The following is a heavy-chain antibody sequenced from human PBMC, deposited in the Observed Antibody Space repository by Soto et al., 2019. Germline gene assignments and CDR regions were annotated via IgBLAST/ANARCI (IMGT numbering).Heavy chain of an antibody. Sequence: QVRLVESGGGVVQPGRSLRLSCAGSGFTFSNYGLHWVRQAPGKGLEWVAVVSYDGSLKYYADSVKGRFTMSRDNSNNMLYLQMDSLRAEDTAVYYCAKDGAPRYCSRSSCHPAGAYWGQGTLVTVSS. CDR2: VSYDGSLK. D-gene: IGHD2-15*01. CDR1: GFTFSNYG. CDR3: AKDGAPRYCSRSSCHPAGAY. V-gene: IGHV3-30*18. J-gene: IGHJ4*02.